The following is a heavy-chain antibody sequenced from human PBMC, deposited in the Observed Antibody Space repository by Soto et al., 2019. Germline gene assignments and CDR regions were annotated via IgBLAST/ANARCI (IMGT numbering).Heavy chain of an antibody. D-gene: IGHD6-19*01. V-gene: IGHV4-30-2*01. CDR1: GCPLSTGGSS. Sequence: TMSLTCSVSGCPLSTGGSSWSWLPQPPGKGLEWIGYIYHSGSTYYNPSLKSRVTISVDRSKNQFSLKLSSVTAADTAVDYCARAGDSSGTVAVGYWGQGTLVTVSS. CDR2: IYHSGST. J-gene: IGHJ4*02. CDR3: ARAGDSSGTVAVGY.